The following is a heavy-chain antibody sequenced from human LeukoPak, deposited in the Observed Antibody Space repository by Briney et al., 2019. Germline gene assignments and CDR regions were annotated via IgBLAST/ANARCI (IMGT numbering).Heavy chain of an antibody. J-gene: IGHJ4*02. Sequence: GGSLRLSCAASGFTFSSYSMNWVRQAPGKGLEWVSYISSASGSIYYADSVKGRFTISRDNAKNSLFLQMNSLRAEDTAVYYCARGAGHYYDSSGYYYFDYWGQGTLVTVSS. D-gene: IGHD3-22*01. CDR2: ISSASGSI. CDR3: ARGAGHYYDSSGYYYFDY. V-gene: IGHV3-48*04. CDR1: GFTFSSYS.